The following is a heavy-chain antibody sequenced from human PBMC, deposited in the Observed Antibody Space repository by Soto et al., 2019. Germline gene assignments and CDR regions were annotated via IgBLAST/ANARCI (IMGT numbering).Heavy chain of an antibody. CDR1: GYTFTSYY. V-gene: IGHV1-46*01. CDR2: INPSGGRT. CDR3: ARGGHYDILL. D-gene: IGHD3-9*01. Sequence: ASVKVSCKASGYTFTSYYMHWVRQAPGQGLEWMGIINPSGGRTSYAQKFQSRVSLTRDTSTSTVYMELSSLRSEDTAVYYCARGGHYDILLWGQRTLVTVSS. J-gene: IGHJ4*02.